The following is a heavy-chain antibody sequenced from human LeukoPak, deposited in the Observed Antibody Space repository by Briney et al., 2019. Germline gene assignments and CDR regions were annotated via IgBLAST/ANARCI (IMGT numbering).Heavy chain of an antibody. V-gene: IGHV6-1*01. CDR3: ARAELVRSLRWFDP. CDR1: GDSVSSNSAT. D-gene: IGHD6-13*01. J-gene: IGHJ5*02. Sequence: SQTLSLTCAISGDSVSSNSATWNWIRQSPSRGLEWLGRTYYRSKWYNDYAVSVKSRITINPDTSKNQFSLQLNSVTPEDTAIYYCARAELVRSLRWFDPWGQGTLVTVSS. CDR2: TYYRSKWYN.